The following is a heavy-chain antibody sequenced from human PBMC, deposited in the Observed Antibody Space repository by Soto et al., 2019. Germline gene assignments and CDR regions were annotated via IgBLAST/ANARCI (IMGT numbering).Heavy chain of an antibody. CDR2: IHVTGNT. V-gene: IGHV4-59*01. CDR1: GASMNNYL. Sequence: SETLSLTCTGSGASMNNYLWSWIRQTPGEGLEWIGYIHVTGNTYHNPSLKSPVTISVDPSKSQFSLTMTSVTAADTAVYYCARGRFFARQQRCDSWGQGILVTVSS. D-gene: IGHD6-13*01. CDR3: ARGRFFARQQRCDS. J-gene: IGHJ4*02.